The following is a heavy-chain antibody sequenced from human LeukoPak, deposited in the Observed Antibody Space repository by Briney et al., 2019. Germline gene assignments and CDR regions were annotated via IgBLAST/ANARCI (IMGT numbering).Heavy chain of an antibody. CDR3: ARGGGYQLPPPIY. CDR1: GGSISSYY. Sequence: PSETLSLTCTVSGGSISSYYWSWIRQPPGKGLEWIGYIYYSGSTNYNPSLKSRVTISVDTSKNQFSLKLSSVTAADTAVYYCARGGGYQLPPPIYWGQGTLVTVSS. D-gene: IGHD2-2*01. V-gene: IGHV4-59*01. CDR2: IYYSGST. J-gene: IGHJ4*02.